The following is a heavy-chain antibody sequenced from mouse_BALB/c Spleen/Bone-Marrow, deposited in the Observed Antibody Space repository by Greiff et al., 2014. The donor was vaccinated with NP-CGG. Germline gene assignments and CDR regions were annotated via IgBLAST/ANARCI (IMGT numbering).Heavy chain of an antibody. CDR2: IDPANGNT. D-gene: IGHD1-1*01. CDR1: GFNIKDTY. CDR3: ARYYYGSSLFDY. V-gene: IGHV14-3*02. Sequence: VQLKESGAELVKPGASVKLSCTASGFNIKDTYMHWVKQRPEQGLEWIGRIDPANGNTKYDPKFQGKATITADTSSNTAYLQGKRLKVEDTSVYYCARYYYGSSLFDYWGQGTTLTVSS. J-gene: IGHJ2*01.